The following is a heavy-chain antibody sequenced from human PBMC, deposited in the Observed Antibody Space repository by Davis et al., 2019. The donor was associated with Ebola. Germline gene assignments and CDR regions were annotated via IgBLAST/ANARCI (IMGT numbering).Heavy chain of an antibody. CDR2: IYTGDSDT. CDR1: GNSFSSHW. J-gene: IGHJ3*02. CDR3: ASLRRTITGMDDAFDI. D-gene: IGHD1-20*01. Sequence: ESLKISCKDSGNSFSSHWIGWVRQMPGKGLEWMGIIYTGDSDTRYSPSFRGQVTISADKSITTAYLQWSGLRASDTAMYYCASLRRTITGMDDAFDIWGQGTMVTVSS. V-gene: IGHV5-51*01.